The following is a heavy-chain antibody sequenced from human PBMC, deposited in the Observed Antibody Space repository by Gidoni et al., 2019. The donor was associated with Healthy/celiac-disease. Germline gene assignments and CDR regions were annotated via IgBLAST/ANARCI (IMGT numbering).Heavy chain of an antibody. CDR1: GGSISSGGYS. D-gene: IGHD6-6*01. CDR3: ARVTGLSIAARQFYFDY. CDR2: SYYSGST. Sequence: QMQLQESGPGLVKPSQTLSLTCAVPGGSISSGGYSWSWIRQPPGKGLEWIGYSYYSGSTYYKPSLKSRVTISVDTSKNQFSLKLSSVTAAYTAVDYCARVTGLSIAARQFYFDYWGQGTLVTVSS. J-gene: IGHJ4*02. V-gene: IGHV4-30-4*07.